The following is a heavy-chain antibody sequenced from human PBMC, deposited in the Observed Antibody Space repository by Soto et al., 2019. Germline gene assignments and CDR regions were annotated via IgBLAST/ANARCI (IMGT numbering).Heavy chain of an antibody. J-gene: IGHJ6*01. V-gene: IGHV1-2*04. CDR3: ARDSYDIVKGYYPYY. CDR2: INPNSGGT. D-gene: IGHD3-9*01. CDR1: GYGYTIDL. Sequence: APLKGAWKSAGYGYTIDLGGWRLLKTGQGLEWMGWINPNSGGTNYAQKFQGWVTMTRDTSISTAYMELSRLRSDDTAVYYCARDSYDIVKGYYPYY.